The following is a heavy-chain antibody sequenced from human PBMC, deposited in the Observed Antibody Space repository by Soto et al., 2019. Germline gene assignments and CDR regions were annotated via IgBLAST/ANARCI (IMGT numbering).Heavy chain of an antibody. CDR3: ACLNGYNGSFDH. D-gene: IGHD3-10*01. Sequence: QLQLLESGSGLVRPSQTLSLTCAVSGGSLSSGGCSWSWIRLPPGKSLEWIGYIFDTGNTYYSTSFECRVSMSVDTSGNQFSLLLASVSAADTAMDYCACLNGYNGSFDHWGRGTLVTVSS. V-gene: IGHV4-30-2*01. CDR2: IFDTGNT. CDR1: GGSLSSGGCS. J-gene: IGHJ2*01.